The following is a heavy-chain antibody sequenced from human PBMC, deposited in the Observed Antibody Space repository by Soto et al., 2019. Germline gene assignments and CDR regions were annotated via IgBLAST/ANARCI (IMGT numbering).Heavy chain of an antibody. J-gene: IGHJ4*02. Sequence: QVQLVQSGAEVENPGASVKVFCKASGYTFSNFGINWVRQAPGQGLEWMGWITPYNGNANYAQKYQDRLTVTTDTSTNTAYLELRSLRSDDTAVYFCARARMYSGAYHDYWGQGTLVTVSS. D-gene: IGHD1-26*01. CDR3: ARARMYSGAYHDY. V-gene: IGHV1-18*04. CDR1: GYTFSNFG. CDR2: ITPYNGNA.